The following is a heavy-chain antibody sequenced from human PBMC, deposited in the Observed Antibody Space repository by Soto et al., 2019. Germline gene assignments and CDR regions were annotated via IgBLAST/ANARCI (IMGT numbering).Heavy chain of an antibody. CDR2: ISNTGTTI. Sequence: QVQLVESGGGLVKPGGSLRLSCTASGFTFNDYYMNWFRQAPGKGLEWISYISNTGTTIYYADSVKGRFTISRDTSKNSLFLQMNSLRGEDTALYYCARDHWSRSNCYPRWYFDLWGRGTLVTVSS. V-gene: IGHV3-11*01. CDR1: GFTFNDYY. J-gene: IGHJ2*01. CDR3: ARDHWSRSNCYPRWYFDL. D-gene: IGHD2-2*01.